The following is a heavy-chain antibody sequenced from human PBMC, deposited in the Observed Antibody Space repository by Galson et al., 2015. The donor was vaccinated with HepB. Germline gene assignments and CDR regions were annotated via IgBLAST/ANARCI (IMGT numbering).Heavy chain of an antibody. CDR1: GGTFSSYA. D-gene: IGHD4-17*01. CDR2: IIPILGIA. Sequence: SVKVSCKASGGTFSSYAISWVRQAPGHGLEWMGRIIPILGIANYAQKFQGRVTITADKSTSTAYMELSSLRSEDTAVYYCAREKAVTTAKGGPLKTDYYYYYYMDVWGKGTTVTVSS. CDR3: AREKAVTTAKGGPLKTDYYYYYYMDV. J-gene: IGHJ6*03. V-gene: IGHV1-69*04.